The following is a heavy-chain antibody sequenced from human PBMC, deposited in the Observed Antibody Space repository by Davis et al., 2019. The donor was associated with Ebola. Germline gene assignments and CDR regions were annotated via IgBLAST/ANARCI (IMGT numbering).Heavy chain of an antibody. D-gene: IGHD2-21*02. CDR1: GFTFSNYT. Sequence: GESLKISCAASGFTFSNYTMNWVRQAPGKGLEWVSSISSWGGFIYYADSVKGRFTVSRDNSKSTLYLQMNSLRVDDTAIYYCERDQWGGDSNKYNWLDPWGQGTPVTVSA. V-gene: IGHV3-21*01. CDR3: ERDQWGGDSNKYNWLDP. CDR2: ISSWGGFI. J-gene: IGHJ5*02.